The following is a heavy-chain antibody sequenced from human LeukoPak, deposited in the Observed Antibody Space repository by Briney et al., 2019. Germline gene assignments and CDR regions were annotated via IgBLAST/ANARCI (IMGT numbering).Heavy chain of an antibody. CDR2: INHSGST. Sequence: SETLSLTCAVYGGSFSGYYWSWIRQPPGKGLEWIGEINHSGSTNYNPSLKSRVTISVDTSKNQFSLKLSSVTAADTAVYYCARVGYDFWSGYYEFGYFDYWGQGTLVTVSS. CDR1: GGSFSGYY. V-gene: IGHV4-34*01. CDR3: ARVGYDFWSGYYEFGYFDY. J-gene: IGHJ4*02. D-gene: IGHD3-3*01.